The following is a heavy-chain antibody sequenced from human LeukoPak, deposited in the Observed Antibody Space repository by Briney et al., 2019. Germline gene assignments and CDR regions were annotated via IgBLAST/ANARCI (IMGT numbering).Heavy chain of an antibody. CDR2: INANSGGG. Sequence: ASVKVSCKASGYTFTDYHTHWVRQAPGQGLEWVGWINANSGGGNYAQEFQGRVTMTWDTSISTAYMELSRLRSDDTAVYYCARYPLGYSGYLKDWGQGTLVTVSS. V-gene: IGHV1-2*02. D-gene: IGHD5-12*01. CDR1: GYTFTDYH. J-gene: IGHJ4*02. CDR3: ARYPLGYSGYLKD.